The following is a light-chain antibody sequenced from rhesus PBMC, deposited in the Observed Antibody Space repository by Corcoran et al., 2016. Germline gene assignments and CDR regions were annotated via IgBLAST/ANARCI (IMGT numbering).Light chain of an antibody. CDR2: DAS. CDR3: LQHNSYPLT. V-gene: IGKV1-28*03. Sequence: DIQMTQPPSSLSASVGDTVTITCRASRVINSFLNWFQQKPGKAPRLLIYDASNLESGVPSRFSGHGSWTDFTLPLSSLQPEDFAAYYCLQHNSYPLTFGPGTKLDLK. CDR1: RVINSF. J-gene: IGKJ3*01.